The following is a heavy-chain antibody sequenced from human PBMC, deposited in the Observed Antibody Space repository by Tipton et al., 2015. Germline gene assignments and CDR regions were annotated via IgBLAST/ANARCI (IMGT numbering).Heavy chain of an antibody. CDR2: IWFDGNNE. V-gene: IGHV3-33*03. Sequence: SLRLSCAASGFTFTNYVIHWVRQAPGKGLEWVAVIWFDGNNEYYADSVRGRFTISRDNAKNSLYLEMNSLRAEDTAVYYCASLSIKIFGVVIYDAFDIWGQGTMVTVSS. D-gene: IGHD3-3*01. CDR3: ASLSIKIFGVVIYDAFDI. J-gene: IGHJ3*02. CDR1: GFTFTNYV.